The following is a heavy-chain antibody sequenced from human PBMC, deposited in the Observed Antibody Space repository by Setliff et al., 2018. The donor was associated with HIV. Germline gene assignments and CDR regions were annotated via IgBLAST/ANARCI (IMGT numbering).Heavy chain of an antibody. D-gene: IGHD3-22*01. CDR3: ARDGYYYDSSGHLAYYFDY. Sequence: ASVKVSCKASGYTFTSYGMSWVRQAPGQGLEWMGWINTYTGNPTYAQGFTGRFVFSLDTSVSTAYLQISSLKAEDIAVYYCARDGYYYDSSGHLAYYFDYWGQGTLVTVSS. J-gene: IGHJ4*02. CDR2: INTYTGNP. CDR1: GYTFTSYG. V-gene: IGHV7-4-1*02.